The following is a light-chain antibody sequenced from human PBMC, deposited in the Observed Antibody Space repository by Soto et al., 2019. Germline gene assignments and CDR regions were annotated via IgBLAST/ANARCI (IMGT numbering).Light chain of an antibody. J-gene: IGLJ2*01. CDR1: SSDVGGYNY. V-gene: IGLV2-11*01. CDR2: DVS. Sequence: QAVVTQPRSVSGSPGQSVTISCTGTSSDVGGYNYVSWYQQHPGKAPKLMIYDVSKRPSGVPDRFSGSKSGNTASLTISGLQAEDEADYYCCSYAGSYTPRVVFGGGTKLTVL. CDR3: CSYAGSYTPRVV.